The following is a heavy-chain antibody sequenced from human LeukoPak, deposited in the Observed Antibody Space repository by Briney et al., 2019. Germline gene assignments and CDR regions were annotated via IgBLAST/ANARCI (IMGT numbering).Heavy chain of an antibody. V-gene: IGHV4-61*01. Sequence: SETLSLTCSVSGGPVSSGSYYWSWIRQPPGKGLEWIGAIYAGGNTDYNPSLKGRITVSLDTSKNQFSLKLTSVTAADTAVYYCARRGDVWGQGTTVTVSS. J-gene: IGHJ6*02. CDR1: GGPVSSGSYY. D-gene: IGHD3-10*01. CDR3: ARRGDV. CDR2: IYAGGNT.